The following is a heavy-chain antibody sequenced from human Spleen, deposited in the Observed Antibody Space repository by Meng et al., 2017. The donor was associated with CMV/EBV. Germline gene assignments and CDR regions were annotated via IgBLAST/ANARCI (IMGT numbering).Heavy chain of an antibody. V-gene: IGHV4-34*01. CDR2: INHSGST. D-gene: IGHD1-1*01. J-gene: IGHJ6*02. CDR3: ARDTGTTPSLPYGMDV. CDR1: GGSFSGYY. Sequence: GSLRLSCAVYGGSFSGYYWSWIRQPPGKGLEWIGEINHSGSTNYNPSLKSRVTISVDTSKNQFSLKLSSVTAADTAVYYCARDTGTTPSLPYGMDVWGQGTTVTVSS.